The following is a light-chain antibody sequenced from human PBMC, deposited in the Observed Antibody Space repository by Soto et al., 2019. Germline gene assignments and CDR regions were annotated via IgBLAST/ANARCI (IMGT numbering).Light chain of an antibody. CDR2: SND. Sequence: QSVLTQPPSASGTPGQRVTISCSGSMSNIGSSTVNWYQQLPGMAPKLLIYSNDRRPSGAPDRFSASKSGTSASLAISGLQSEDEALYYCSAWDDSVIGVFGGGTKLTVL. V-gene: IGLV1-44*01. CDR1: MSNIGSST. CDR3: SAWDDSVIGV. J-gene: IGLJ3*02.